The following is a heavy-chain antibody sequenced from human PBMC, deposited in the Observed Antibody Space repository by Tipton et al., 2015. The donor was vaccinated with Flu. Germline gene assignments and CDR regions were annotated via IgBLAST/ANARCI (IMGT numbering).Heavy chain of an antibody. Sequence: QLMQSGGGLIQRGGSLRLSCVVSGFTVSSNYMTWVRQAPGRGLEWVSVIYSGGSTKYADSVKGRFTISRDNSKNTLYLQMNSRRAEDTAVYYCARGRGYCVTTTCLLPFDFWGQGTLVTVSS. CDR2: IYSGGST. V-gene: IGHV3-53*01. CDR3: ARGRGYCVTTTCLLPFDF. D-gene: IGHD2-2*01. CDR1: GFTVSSNY. J-gene: IGHJ4*02.